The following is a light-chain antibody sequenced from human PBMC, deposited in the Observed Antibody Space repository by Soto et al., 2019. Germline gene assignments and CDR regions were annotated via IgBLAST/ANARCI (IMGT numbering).Light chain of an antibody. CDR1: QSVSSSY. Sequence: EMVLTQSPGTLSLSPGERATLSCRASQSVSSSYLAWYQQKPGQAPRLLIYGASSRASGIQDRFSGSVSGSYFILPIRRLEPEDFAANYCRKYGSLPPMYTFGQGTALEIK. CDR3: RKYGSLPPMYT. CDR2: GAS. V-gene: IGKV3-20*01. J-gene: IGKJ2*01.